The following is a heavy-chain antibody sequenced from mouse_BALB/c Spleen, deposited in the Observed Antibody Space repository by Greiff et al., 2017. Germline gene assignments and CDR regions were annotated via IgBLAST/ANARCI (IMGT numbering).Heavy chain of an antibody. CDR1: GFTFSDYY. Sequence: EVKLVESGGGLVKPGGSLKLSCAASGFTFSDYYMYWVRQTPEKRLEWVATISDGGSYTYYPDSVKGRFTIPRDNAKNNLYLQMSSLKSEDTAMYYCASPYDGWGQGTLVTVSA. D-gene: IGHD2-12*01. J-gene: IGHJ3*02. CDR2: ISDGGSYT. CDR3: ASPYDG. V-gene: IGHV5-4*02.